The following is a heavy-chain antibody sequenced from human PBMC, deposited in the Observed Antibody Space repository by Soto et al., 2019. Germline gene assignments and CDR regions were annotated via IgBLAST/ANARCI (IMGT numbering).Heavy chain of an antibody. Sequence: SETLSLTCTVSGGSISSGGYYWSWIRQHPGKGLEWIGYIYYSGSTYYNPSLKSRVIISVDTSKNQFSLKLSPVTAADTAVYYCATRATYSYDSSGFYWGQGTLVTVSS. D-gene: IGHD3-22*01. CDR3: ATRATYSYDSSGFY. CDR2: IYYSGST. V-gene: IGHV4-31*03. J-gene: IGHJ4*02. CDR1: GGSISSGGYY.